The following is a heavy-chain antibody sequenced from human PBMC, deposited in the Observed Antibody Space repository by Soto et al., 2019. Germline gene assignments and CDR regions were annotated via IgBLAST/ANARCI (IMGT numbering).Heavy chain of an antibody. CDR2: INPNSGGT. V-gene: IGHV1-2*04. CDR3: ARGRYCSGGSCSSDAFDI. J-gene: IGHJ3*02. D-gene: IGHD2-15*01. CDR1: GYTFTGYY. Sequence: ASVKVSCKASGYTFTGYYMHWVRQAPGQGLEWMGWINPNSGGTNYAQKFQGWVIMTRDTSISTAYMELSRLRSDDTAVYYCARGRYCSGGSCSSDAFDIWGQGTMVTVSS.